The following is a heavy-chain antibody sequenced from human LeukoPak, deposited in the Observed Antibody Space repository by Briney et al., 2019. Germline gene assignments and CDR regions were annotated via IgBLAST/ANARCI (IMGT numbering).Heavy chain of an antibody. Sequence: SETLSLTCTVSGGSISSYYWSWIRQPPGKGLEWIGYIYYSGSTNYNPSLKSRVTISVDTSKNQFSLKLSSVTAADTAVYYCASIQRDFWSGYYSWFDPWGQGTLVIVSS. V-gene: IGHV4-59*01. CDR3: ASIQRDFWSGYYSWFDP. J-gene: IGHJ5*02. CDR2: IYYSGST. D-gene: IGHD3-3*01. CDR1: GGSISSYY.